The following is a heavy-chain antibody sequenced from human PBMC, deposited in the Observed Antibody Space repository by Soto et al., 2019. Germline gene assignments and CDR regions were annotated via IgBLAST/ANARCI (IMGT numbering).Heavy chain of an antibody. CDR2: IYYSGST. D-gene: IGHD6-13*01. CDR1: GCSIISVGYS. CDR3: ARVEAAGTTNFDY. V-gene: IGHV4-31*03. Sequence: SDTLSLTCTLSGCSIISVGYSWIWIRQHPGKGLEWIGYIYYSGSTYYNPSLKSRVTISVDTSKNQFSLKLSSVTAADTAVYYCARVEAAGTTNFDYWGQGTRVT. J-gene: IGHJ4*02.